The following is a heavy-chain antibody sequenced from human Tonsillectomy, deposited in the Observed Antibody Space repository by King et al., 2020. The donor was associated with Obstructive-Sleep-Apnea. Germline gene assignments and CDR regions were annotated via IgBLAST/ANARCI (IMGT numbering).Heavy chain of an antibody. CDR3: ARDIDNSGNGHFDI. CDR1: GDSISSGGYY. J-gene: IGHJ3*02. D-gene: IGHD5-12*01. V-gene: IGHV4-31*03. CDR2: NHYSGST. Sequence: VQLQESGPGLVKPSQTLSLTCTVSGDSISSGGYYWSWIRKHPGKGLEWIGYNHYSGSTYYNPSLKSRVSISLDTSKNQFSLTLSSVSAADTAVYYCARDIDNSGNGHFDIWGQGTMVTVSS.